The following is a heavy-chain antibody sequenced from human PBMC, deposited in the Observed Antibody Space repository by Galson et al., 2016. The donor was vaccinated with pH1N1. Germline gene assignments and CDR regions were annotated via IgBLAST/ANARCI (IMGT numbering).Heavy chain of an antibody. CDR1: GFTFSSYE. CDR2: ISSSGSCSTI. Sequence: SLRLSCAASGFTFSSYEMNWVRQAPGKGLEWVSYISSSGSCSTIYYADSVKGRFTISRDNAKNSLYLQMNSLRAEDTAVYYCARDHDGGGYYYYGMDVWGQGPTVPVSS. D-gene: IGHD4-23*01. J-gene: IGHJ6*02. V-gene: IGHV3-48*03. CDR3: ARDHDGGGYYYYGMDV.